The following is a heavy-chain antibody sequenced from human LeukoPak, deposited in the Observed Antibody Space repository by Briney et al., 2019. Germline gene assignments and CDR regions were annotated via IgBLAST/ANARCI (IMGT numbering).Heavy chain of an antibody. CDR1: GGSISSGGYS. V-gene: IGHV4-30-2*01. Sequence: SQTLSLTCAVSGGSISSGGYSWSWIRQPPGKGLEWIGYIYHRGSTYYNPSLKSRVTISVDRSKNQFSLKLSSVTAADTAVYYCARGEGYCSSTSCYDQRNWFDPWGQGTLVTVSS. CDR3: ARGEGYCSSTSCYDQRNWFDP. CDR2: IYHRGST. D-gene: IGHD2-2*01. J-gene: IGHJ5*02.